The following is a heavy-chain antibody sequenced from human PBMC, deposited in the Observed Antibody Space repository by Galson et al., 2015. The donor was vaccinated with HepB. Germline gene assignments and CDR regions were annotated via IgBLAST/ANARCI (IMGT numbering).Heavy chain of an antibody. Sequence: SLRLSCAASGFTFSSYGMHWVRQAPGKGLEWVAVISYDGSNKYYADSVKGRFTISRDNSKNTLYLQMNSLRAEDTAVYYCAKVSRDYDFWSGYYNYYMDVWGKGTTVTVSS. V-gene: IGHV3-30*18. J-gene: IGHJ6*03. D-gene: IGHD3-3*01. CDR1: GFTFSSYG. CDR3: AKVSRDYDFWSGYYNYYMDV. CDR2: ISYDGSNK.